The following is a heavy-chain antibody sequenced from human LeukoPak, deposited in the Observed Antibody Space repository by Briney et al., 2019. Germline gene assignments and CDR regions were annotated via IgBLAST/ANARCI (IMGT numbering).Heavy chain of an antibody. D-gene: IGHD3-22*01. J-gene: IGHJ4*02. CDR1: GGSISSGGYS. V-gene: IGHV4-30-2*01. CDR2: IYHSGST. CDR3: ARANYYDSSGYYPFDY. Sequence: SETLSLTCAVSGGSISSGGYSWSWIRQPPGKGLEWIGYIYHSGSTYYNPSLKSRVTISVDRSKNQFSLKLSSVTAADTAVYYCARANYYDSSGYYPFDYWGQGTLATVSS.